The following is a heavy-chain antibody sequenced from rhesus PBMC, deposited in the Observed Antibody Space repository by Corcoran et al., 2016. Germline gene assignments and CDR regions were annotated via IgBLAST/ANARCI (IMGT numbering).Heavy chain of an antibody. CDR1: GGSLRSSY. V-gene: IGHV4-169*02. CDR2: NYGGGSST. J-gene: IGHJ6*01. CDR3: ERDTYDGLDS. Sequence: QLQLPESGPGLVKPSATLSVTCAVSGGSLRSSYWSWIRQAPGKGRGWIGYNYGGGSSTNDTAYLKSRVTPSVATCKNQFSRKLSSVTAEATAVYYCERDTYDGLDSWGQGVVVTVSS.